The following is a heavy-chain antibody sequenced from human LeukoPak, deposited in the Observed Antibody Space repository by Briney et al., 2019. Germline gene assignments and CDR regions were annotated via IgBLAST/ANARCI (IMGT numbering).Heavy chain of an antibody. CDR1: GGSMSPYH. Sequence: SETLSLTCTVSGGSMSPYHWGWIRQPPGKGLEWTGYIYYSGSTNYNPSLKSRVTISVDTSKNQFSLKLSSVTAADTAIYYCARAVSGRFDYWGQGTLVTVSS. CDR2: IYYSGST. V-gene: IGHV4-59*08. D-gene: IGHD6-19*01. CDR3: ARAVSGRFDY. J-gene: IGHJ4*02.